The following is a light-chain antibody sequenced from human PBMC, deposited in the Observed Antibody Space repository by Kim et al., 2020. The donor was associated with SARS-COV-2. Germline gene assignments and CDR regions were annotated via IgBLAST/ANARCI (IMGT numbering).Light chain of an antibody. V-gene: IGLV3-25*03. CDR2: KDT. Sequence: VSQGQTARITCCGGALPKQFAYWYQQKPGQAPVLVIYKDTERPSGIPERFSGSRSGTTVTLTISGVQAEDEADYYCQSADSSGTYVFGTGTKVTVL. CDR1: ALPKQF. CDR3: QSADSSGTYV. J-gene: IGLJ1*01.